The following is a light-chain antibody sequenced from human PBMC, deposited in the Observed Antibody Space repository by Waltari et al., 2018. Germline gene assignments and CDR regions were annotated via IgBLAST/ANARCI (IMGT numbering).Light chain of an antibody. J-gene: IGKJ1*01. CDR2: GAS. CDR1: QSVRGS. V-gene: IGKV3-20*01. CDR3: QHYVRLPAT. Sequence: EIVLTPSPGTLSLSPGGRATLSCRASQSVRGSLAWYQQKAGQAPRLLIDGASSRATGIPDRFSGSGAGTDFSLTSSRLEPEDFAVYYCQHYVRLPATFGQGTKVEIK.